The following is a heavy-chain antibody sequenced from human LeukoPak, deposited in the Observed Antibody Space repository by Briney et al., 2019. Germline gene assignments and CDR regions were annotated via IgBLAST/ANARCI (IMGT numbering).Heavy chain of an antibody. Sequence: ASVKASCKASDYTFTSYGISWVRQAPGQGLEWMGWISAYNGNTNYAQKLQGRVTMTTDTSTSTAYMELRSLRSDDTAVYYCARDSGFFSGYIAAVDAFDIWGQGTMVTVSS. D-gene: IGHD6-13*01. V-gene: IGHV1-18*01. CDR3: ARDSGFFSGYIAAVDAFDI. J-gene: IGHJ3*02. CDR2: ISAYNGNT. CDR1: DYTFTSYG.